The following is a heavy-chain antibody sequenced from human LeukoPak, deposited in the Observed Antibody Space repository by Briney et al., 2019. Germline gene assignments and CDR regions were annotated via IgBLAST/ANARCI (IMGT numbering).Heavy chain of an antibody. CDR3: ARGGIAAATSFDY. J-gene: IGHJ4*02. V-gene: IGHV3-21*01. D-gene: IGHD6-13*01. Sequence: GGSLRLSCAASGFTFSSYSMNWVRQAPGKGLEWVSSISSSSSYIYYADSVKGRFTISRYNAKNSLYLQMNSLRAEDTAVYDCARGGIAAATSFDYWGQGTLVTVSS. CDR1: GFTFSSYS. CDR2: ISSSSSYI.